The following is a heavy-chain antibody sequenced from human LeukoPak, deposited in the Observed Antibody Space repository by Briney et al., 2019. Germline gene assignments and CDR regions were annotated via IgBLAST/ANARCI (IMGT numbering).Heavy chain of an antibody. CDR1: GGSISSSSYY. CDR2: IYHSGST. V-gene: IGHV4-39*07. CDR3: ARPGRIAAAGTRINWFDP. D-gene: IGHD6-13*01. J-gene: IGHJ5*02. Sequence: PSETLSLTCTVSGGSISSSSYYWGWIRQPPGKGLEWIGEIYHSGSTNYNPSLKSRVTISVDTSKNQFSLKLSSVTAADTAVYYCARPGRIAAAGTRINWFDPWGQGTLVTVSS.